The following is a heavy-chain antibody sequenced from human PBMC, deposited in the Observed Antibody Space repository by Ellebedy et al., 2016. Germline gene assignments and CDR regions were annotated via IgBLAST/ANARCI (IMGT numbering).Heavy chain of an antibody. CDR3: ARPLGLYSSSRLNAFDI. D-gene: IGHD6-13*01. V-gene: IGHV3-33*01. J-gene: IGHJ3*02. Sequence: GGSLRLSXEASGFMFETYGMHWVRQAPGRGLEWLGLIWHNGGNQEYSDSVRGRFSISRDNSKNTVFLQMSNLGLEDTAVYFCARPLGLYSSSRLNAFDIWGQGTTVTVSS. CDR2: IWHNGGNQ. CDR1: GFMFETYG.